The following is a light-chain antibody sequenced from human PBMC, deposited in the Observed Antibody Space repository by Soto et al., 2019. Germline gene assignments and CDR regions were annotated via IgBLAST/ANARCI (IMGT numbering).Light chain of an antibody. CDR2: DAS. V-gene: IGKV3-11*01. Sequence: EIVLTQCPATLSLSPGERATLSCRASQSVSSSLAWYQQKPGQAPRLLIYDASNRATGIPARFSGSGSGTDFTLTISSLEPGDFAVYYCQQRSNWPLWTFGQGTKVEIK. CDR1: QSVSSS. J-gene: IGKJ1*01. CDR3: QQRSNWPLWT.